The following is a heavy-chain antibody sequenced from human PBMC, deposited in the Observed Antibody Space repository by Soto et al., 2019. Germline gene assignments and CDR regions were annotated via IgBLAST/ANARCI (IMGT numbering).Heavy chain of an antibody. CDR3: ARPARIQAAFTTARNYYYGMDA. J-gene: IGHJ6*02. V-gene: IGHV5-10-1*01. Sequence: LGECLKNSCKGSGYSFTSYWISWVRQMPGKGLEWMGRIDPSDSYTNYSPSFQGHVTISADKSISTAYLQWSSLKASDTAMYYCARPARIQAAFTTARNYYYGMDAWGQGNTVTVFS. CDR2: IDPSDSYT. CDR1: GYSFTSYW. D-gene: IGHD6-13*01.